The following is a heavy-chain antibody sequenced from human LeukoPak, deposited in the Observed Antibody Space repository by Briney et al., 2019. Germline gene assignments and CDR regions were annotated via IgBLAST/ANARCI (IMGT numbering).Heavy chain of an antibody. J-gene: IGHJ4*02. V-gene: IGHV3-7*01. D-gene: IGHD6-19*01. CDR2: IKGDGGEK. CDR1: GFTFSSCW. CDR3: AKYRPLAGLEY. Sequence: PGGSLRLSCAASGFTFSSCWMSWVRQAPGKGLEWLANIKGDGGEKYYVDSVKGRFTISRDNAKNSLYLQMNSLRDKDTAVYYCAKYRPLAGLEYWGQGTLVTVSS.